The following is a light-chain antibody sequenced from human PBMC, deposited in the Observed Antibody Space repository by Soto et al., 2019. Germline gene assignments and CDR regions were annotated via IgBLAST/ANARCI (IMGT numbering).Light chain of an antibody. Sequence: EIVMTQYPATLSLSPGETSTLSCMASQSVHSNLAWFQQHPGQAPRLLIYGASSRATGITDRFSGSGSGTDFTLTIPRLEPEDFAVYYCLQYGSSVWTVGQGTKVDIK. V-gene: IGKV3-20*01. CDR1: QSVHSN. CDR3: LQYGSSVWT. J-gene: IGKJ1*01. CDR2: GAS.